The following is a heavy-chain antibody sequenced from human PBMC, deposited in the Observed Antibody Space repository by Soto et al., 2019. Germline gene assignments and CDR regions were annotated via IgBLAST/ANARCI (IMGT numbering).Heavy chain of an antibody. D-gene: IGHD5-18*01. V-gene: IGHV4-59*01. CDR2: IYYSGST. CDR1: GGSISSYY. Sequence: SETLSLTCTVSGGSISSYYWSWIRQPPGKGLAWIGYIYYSGSTNYNPSLKSRVTISVDTSKNQFSLKLSSVTAADTAVYYCATRASDTAMATGDSWGQGTMVTVSS. J-gene: IGHJ4*02. CDR3: ATRASDTAMATGDS.